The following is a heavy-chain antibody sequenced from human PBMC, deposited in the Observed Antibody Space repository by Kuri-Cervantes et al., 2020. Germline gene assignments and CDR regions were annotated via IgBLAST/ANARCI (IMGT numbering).Heavy chain of an antibody. CDR1: GFTFSSYW. CDR3: ARLGVLITYYYGMDV. Sequence: GGSLRLSCAASGFTFSSYWMHWVRQAPGEGLVWVSRINSDGSSTSYADSVKGRFTISRDNAKNTLYLQMNSLRAEDTAVYYCARLGVLITYYYGMDVWGQGTTVTVSS. V-gene: IGHV3-74*01. J-gene: IGHJ6*02. CDR2: INSDGSST.